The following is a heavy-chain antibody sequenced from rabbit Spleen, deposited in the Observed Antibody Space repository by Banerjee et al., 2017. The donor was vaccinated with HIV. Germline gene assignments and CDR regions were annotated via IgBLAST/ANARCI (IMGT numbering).Heavy chain of an antibody. Sequence: EQLEESGGGLVQPGGSLTLSCKASGVSLNDKDVMCWVRQAPGKGLEWISCIAGDSSGFTYSATWAKGRFTCSKTSSTTVTLQMTSLTAADTAIYFCARDAAGREDFNLWGPGTLVTVS. CDR3: ARDAAGREDFNL. J-gene: IGHJ4*01. CDR2: IAGDSSGFT. CDR1: GVSLNDKDV. V-gene: IGHV1S45*01. D-gene: IGHD4-2*01.